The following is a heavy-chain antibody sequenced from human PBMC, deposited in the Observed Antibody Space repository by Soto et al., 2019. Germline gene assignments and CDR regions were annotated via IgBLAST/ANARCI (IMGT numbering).Heavy chain of an antibody. D-gene: IGHD6-13*01. Sequence: QVQLVESGGGVVQPGRSLRLSCAASGFTFSRFNMHWVRQVPGKGLEWVAFVRYDESDKYYVDSVKGRFTISRDNSKNTLYLQMDSLRAEDTAMYYCAKDEQQTSTFAFDMWGQGTMVTVSS. V-gene: IGHV3-30*02. CDR1: GFTFSRFN. J-gene: IGHJ3*02. CDR3: AKDEQQTSTFAFDM. CDR2: VRYDESDK.